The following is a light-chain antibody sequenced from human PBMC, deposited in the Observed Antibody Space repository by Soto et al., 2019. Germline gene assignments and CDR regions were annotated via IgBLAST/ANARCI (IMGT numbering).Light chain of an antibody. CDR1: QSVSSSY. CDR2: GAS. Sequence: EIVLTQSPGTLSLSPGERATLSCRASQSVSSSYLAWYQQKPGQAPRLLIYGASSRATGIPDRFSGSGSGTDFTLTISRLAPEDFAVYYCQQYGSSPVRFGQGTKLEIK. J-gene: IGKJ2*03. CDR3: QQYGSSPVR. V-gene: IGKV3-20*01.